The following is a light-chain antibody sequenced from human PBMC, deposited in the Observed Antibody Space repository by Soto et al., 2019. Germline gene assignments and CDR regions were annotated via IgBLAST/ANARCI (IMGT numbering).Light chain of an antibody. V-gene: IGLV1-44*01. Sequence: QAVVTQPPSASGTPGQRVTISCSGSSSNIGSTTVNWYQQLPGTAPQVLIFSTDQRPSGVPDRFSGSKSGTSASLAISGLQSEDEADYYCATWDDRLNGVVFGGWTKLTVL. CDR3: ATWDDRLNGVV. CDR2: STD. CDR1: SSNIGSTT. J-gene: IGLJ2*01.